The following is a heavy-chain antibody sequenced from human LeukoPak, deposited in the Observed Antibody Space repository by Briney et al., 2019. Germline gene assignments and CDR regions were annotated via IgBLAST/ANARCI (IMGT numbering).Heavy chain of an antibody. Sequence: PSETLSLTCTVSGGSINSYYWSWIRQPAGKGLEWIGYIYYSGSTNYNPSLKSRVTISLDTSKNQFSLKLSSVTAADTAVYYCARGGALGFSGYFDLGGRGTLVTVSS. J-gene: IGHJ2*01. CDR3: ARGGALGFSGYFDL. V-gene: IGHV4-59*01. D-gene: IGHD7-27*01. CDR2: IYYSGST. CDR1: GGSINSYY.